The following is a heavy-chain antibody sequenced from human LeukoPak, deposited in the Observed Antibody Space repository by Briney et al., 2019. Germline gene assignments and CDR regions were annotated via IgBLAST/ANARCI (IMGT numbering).Heavy chain of an antibody. D-gene: IGHD3-10*01. CDR3: ARAVPYGSGSFFDY. V-gene: IGHV3-7*01. CDR2: IKQDGSEK. Sequence: GGSLRLSCAASEFTFSSYWMSWVRQAPGKGLEWVANIKQDGSEKYYVDSVKCRFTISRDNAKNSLYLQMNSLRAEDTAVYYCARAVPYGSGSFFDYWGQGTLVTVSS. CDR1: EFTFSSYW. J-gene: IGHJ4*02.